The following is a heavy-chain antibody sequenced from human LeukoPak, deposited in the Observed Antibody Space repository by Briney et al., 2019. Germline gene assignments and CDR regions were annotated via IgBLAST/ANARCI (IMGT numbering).Heavy chain of an antibody. V-gene: IGHV3-11*01. CDR3: ARAEVVPAAMSYYYYYYMDV. D-gene: IGHD2-2*01. Sequence: GSLRLSCAASGFTFSDYYMSWIRQAPGKGLEWVSYISSSGSTIYYADSAKGRFTISRDNAKNSLYLQMNSLRAEDTAVYYCARAEVVPAAMSYYYYYYMDVWGKGTTVTVSS. CDR1: GFTFSDYY. J-gene: IGHJ6*03. CDR2: ISSSGSTI.